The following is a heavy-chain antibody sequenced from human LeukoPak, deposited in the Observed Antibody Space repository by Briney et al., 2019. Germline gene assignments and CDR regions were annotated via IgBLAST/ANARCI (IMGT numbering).Heavy chain of an antibody. CDR1: GFTFSSYN. Sequence: GGSLRLSCAASGFTFSSYNMNWVRQAPGKGLEWVSSISSGSSYIYYADSVRGRFTISRDNANNSLYLQMNSLRAEDTAVYYCARVFVGYCSSTSCYSLDPWGQGTLVTVSS. V-gene: IGHV3-21*01. CDR3: ARVFVGYCSSTSCYSLDP. J-gene: IGHJ5*02. D-gene: IGHD2-2*01. CDR2: ISSGSSYI.